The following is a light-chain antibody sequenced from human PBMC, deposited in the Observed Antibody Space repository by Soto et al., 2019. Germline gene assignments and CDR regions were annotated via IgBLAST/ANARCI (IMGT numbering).Light chain of an antibody. CDR1: QSISSY. Sequence: DIQMTQSPSSLSASVGDRVTITCRASQSISSYLNWYQQKPGKAPKLLIYAASSLQSGVPSRFSGSGSGTDFTITISSLQTEDFATYYCRQSYSTHFTFGQGTKLEIK. CDR3: RQSYSTHFT. V-gene: IGKV1-39*01. J-gene: IGKJ2*01. CDR2: AAS.